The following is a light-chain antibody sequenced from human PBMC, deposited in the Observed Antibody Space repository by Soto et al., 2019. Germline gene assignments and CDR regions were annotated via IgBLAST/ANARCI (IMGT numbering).Light chain of an antibody. CDR1: SSDVGGYNY. J-gene: IGLJ3*02. V-gene: IGLV2-14*01. CDR3: SSYTGSTTIGV. Sequence: QSALTQPASVSGSPGQSITISCTGTSSDVGGYNYVSWYQQHPGKAPKLMIYEVSNRPSGVSNRFSGSKSGNTASLTISGLQAEDEADYYCSSYTGSTTIGVFGGGTKLTVL. CDR2: EVS.